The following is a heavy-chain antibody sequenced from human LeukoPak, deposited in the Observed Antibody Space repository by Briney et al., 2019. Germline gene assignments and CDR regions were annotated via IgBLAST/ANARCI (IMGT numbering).Heavy chain of an antibody. CDR2: MYSGGAT. D-gene: IGHD4-11*01. CDR3: ARDPSPYYSDYGH. V-gene: IGHV3-66*01. J-gene: IGHJ4*02. Sequence: GGSLILSCAASGVTVSTSYMSWVRQAPGKGLEWVSIMYSGGATDYADSVKGRFTISRDNSKNTLYLQMNSLRVEDTAVYYCARDPSPYYSDYGHWGQGTLVTVSS. CDR1: GVTVSTSY.